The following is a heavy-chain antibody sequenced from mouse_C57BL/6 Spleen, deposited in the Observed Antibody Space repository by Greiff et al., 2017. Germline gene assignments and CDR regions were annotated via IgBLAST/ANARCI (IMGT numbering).Heavy chain of an antibody. V-gene: IGHV1-80*01. Sequence: VQLQQSGAELVKPGASVKISCKASGYAFSSYWMNWVKQRPGKGLEWIGQIYPGDGDTNYNGKLKGKGTLTADKSSSTAYMQLSSLTSVDSAVYFCARRGAIYYGNYGYFDVWGTGTTVTVSS. CDR3: ARRGAIYYGNYGYFDV. D-gene: IGHD2-1*01. J-gene: IGHJ1*03. CDR2: IYPGDGDT. CDR1: GYAFSSYW.